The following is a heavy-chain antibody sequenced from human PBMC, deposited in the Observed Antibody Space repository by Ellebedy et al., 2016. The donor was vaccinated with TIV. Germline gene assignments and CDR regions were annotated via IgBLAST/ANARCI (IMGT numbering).Heavy chain of an antibody. Sequence: GESLKISCAASGFTFSSYAMHWVRQAPGRGLEWVSSISDNGARTYYADSVKGRFTISRDNSKNTLDLQMDSLRAEDTAMYYCATTQMGNGYNEVYFGHWGQGTLVTVSS. CDR2: ISDNGART. D-gene: IGHD5-24*01. V-gene: IGHV3-23*01. CDR1: GFTFSSYA. CDR3: ATTQMGNGYNEVYFGH. J-gene: IGHJ4*02.